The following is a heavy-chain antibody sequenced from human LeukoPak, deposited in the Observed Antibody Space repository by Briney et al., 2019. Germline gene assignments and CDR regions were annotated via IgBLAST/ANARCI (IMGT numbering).Heavy chain of an antibody. V-gene: IGHV3-74*01. J-gene: IGHJ4*02. CDR1: GFTFSSHW. D-gene: IGHD1-26*01. CDR2: ISNDGTIT. Sequence: GGSLRLSSAASGFTFSSHWMNWVRHVLGKGLVWVSRISNDGTITKYADSVKGRFTISRDNAQNTLYLQMNSLRAEDTAVYYCVRDIRVGAFIHRSDYWGQGTLVTVSS. CDR3: VRDIRVGAFIHRSDY.